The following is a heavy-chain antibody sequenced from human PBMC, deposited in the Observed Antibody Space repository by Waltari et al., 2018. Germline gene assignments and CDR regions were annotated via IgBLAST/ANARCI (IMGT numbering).Heavy chain of an antibody. CDR2: IYPSGRA. Sequence: QVQLQESGPGLVKPLQTLSLTCTVSGVSMRSGEYYWSWIRQPAGKGLEWIGYIYPSGRATYNPSLKSRVSMSIDTFKNQFSLNLKSVTAADTAVYYCALVRVVNAFDIWGQGTMVTVSS. J-gene: IGHJ3*02. V-gene: IGHV4-61*09. CDR3: ALVRVVNAFDI. CDR1: GVSMRSGEYY. D-gene: IGHD3-3*01.